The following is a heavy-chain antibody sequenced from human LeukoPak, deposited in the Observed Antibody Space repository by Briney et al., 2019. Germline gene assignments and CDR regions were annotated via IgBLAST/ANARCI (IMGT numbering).Heavy chain of an antibody. D-gene: IGHD3-10*01. CDR3: ARGSSFGY. Sequence: GGSLRLSCAASGFTFSSYMMHWVRQAPGKGLVWVSRINSDGSDTGYADSVKGRFTISRDNAKNTLHLQMDSLRAEDTAVYYCARGSSFGYWGQGTLVTVSS. CDR2: INSDGSDT. CDR1: GFTFSSYM. J-gene: IGHJ4*02. V-gene: IGHV3-74*01.